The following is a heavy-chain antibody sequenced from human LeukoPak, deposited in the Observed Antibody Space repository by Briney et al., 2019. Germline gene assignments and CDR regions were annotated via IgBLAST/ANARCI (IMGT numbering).Heavy chain of an antibody. V-gene: IGHV3-23*05. J-gene: IGHJ4*02. CDR3: ARVALSGSYHGEFDY. D-gene: IGHD1-26*01. CDR1: GFTFSAYA. Sequence: GGSLRLSCEASGFTFSAYAMTWVRQAPGQGLEWVSSIGSDNKPHYSESVKGRFAISRDNSKSMLFLQLNSLRAEDTAVYYCARVALSGSYHGEFDYWGQGTLVTVSS. CDR2: IGSDNKP.